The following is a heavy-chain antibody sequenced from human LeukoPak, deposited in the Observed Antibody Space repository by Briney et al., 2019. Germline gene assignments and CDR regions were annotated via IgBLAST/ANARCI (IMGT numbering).Heavy chain of an antibody. CDR3: ARVTRGYNYGSDY. D-gene: IGHD5-18*01. CDR2: IYYSGTT. CDR1: GGSIITYY. J-gene: IGHJ4*02. V-gene: IGHV4-59*01. Sequence: SETLSLTCTVSGGSIITYYWRWIRQPPGKGLDGIGYIYYSGTTSYSPSLKSQVTISVDTSKNQFSLMLSSVTAADTALYYGARVTRGYNYGSDYWGQGTLVTVSS.